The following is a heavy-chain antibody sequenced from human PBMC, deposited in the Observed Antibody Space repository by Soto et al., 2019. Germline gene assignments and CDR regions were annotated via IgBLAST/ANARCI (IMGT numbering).Heavy chain of an antibody. D-gene: IGHD3-22*01. J-gene: IGHJ4*02. Sequence: PSEPLSLTCPVSGGSISSSSYYWGWIRQPPGKGLEWIGSIYYSGSTNYNPSLKSRVTISVDTSKNQFSLKLSSVTAADTAVYYCARHPDYYDSSYFDYWGQGTLVTVSS. CDR1: GGSISSSSYY. V-gene: IGHV4-39*01. CDR2: IYYSGST. CDR3: ARHPDYYDSSYFDY.